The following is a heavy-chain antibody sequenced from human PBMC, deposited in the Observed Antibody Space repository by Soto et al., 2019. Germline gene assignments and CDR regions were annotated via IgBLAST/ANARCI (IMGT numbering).Heavy chain of an antibody. V-gene: IGHV3-33*01. Sequence: VGSLRLSCAASVFTFSSYGMHCVRHSPGKGLEWVAVIWYDGSNKYYADSVKGRFTISRDNYKNTLYLQMNSLRAEDTAVYYCARDGVSSSWKSPYFDYWGQGTLVTVSS. J-gene: IGHJ4*02. CDR2: IWYDGSNK. CDR1: VFTFSSYG. D-gene: IGHD6-13*01. CDR3: ARDGVSSSWKSPYFDY.